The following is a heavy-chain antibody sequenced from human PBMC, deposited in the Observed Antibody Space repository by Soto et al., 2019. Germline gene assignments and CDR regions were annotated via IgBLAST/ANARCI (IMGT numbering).Heavy chain of an antibody. CDR2: IYPGDSDT. V-gene: IGHV5-51*01. Sequence: GESLKISCKGPGYSLTTYWIGWVRQMPGKGLECMGIIYPGDSDTRYGPSFQGQVTISADKSISTAYLQWSSLKASDTAMYYCARQAAAGKYYYGMDVWGQGTTVTVSS. J-gene: IGHJ6*02. D-gene: IGHD6-13*01. CDR1: GYSLTTYW. CDR3: ARQAAAGKYYYGMDV.